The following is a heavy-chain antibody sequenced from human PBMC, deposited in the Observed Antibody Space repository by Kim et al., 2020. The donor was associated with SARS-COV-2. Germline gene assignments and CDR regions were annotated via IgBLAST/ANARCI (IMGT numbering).Heavy chain of an antibody. V-gene: IGHV4-31*03. Sequence: SETLSLTCTVSGGSISSGGYYWSWIRQHPGKGLEWIGYIYYSGSTYYNPSLKSRVTISVDTSKNQFSLKLSSVTAADTAVYYCARVQGVKRPTMIVVGAFDIWGQGTMVTVSS. D-gene: IGHD3-22*01. J-gene: IGHJ3*02. CDR3: ARVQGVKRPTMIVVGAFDI. CDR1: GGSISSGGYY. CDR2: IYYSGST.